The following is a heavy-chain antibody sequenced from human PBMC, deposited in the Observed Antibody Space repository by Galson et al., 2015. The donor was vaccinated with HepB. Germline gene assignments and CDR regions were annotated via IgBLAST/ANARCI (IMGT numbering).Heavy chain of an antibody. V-gene: IGHV3-23*01. CDR1: GFTFRSYA. D-gene: IGHD6-19*01. CDR3: AKAHQGWLALQYCFDS. Sequence: SLRLSCAASGFTFRSYAMNWVRQAPGKGLQWVSAISNTGDSTYFADSVKGRFTISRDNSKNTLYLQMDSLRVEDTAVYYCAKAHQGWLALQYCFDSWGQGTLVTVSS. CDR2: ISNTGDST. J-gene: IGHJ4*02.